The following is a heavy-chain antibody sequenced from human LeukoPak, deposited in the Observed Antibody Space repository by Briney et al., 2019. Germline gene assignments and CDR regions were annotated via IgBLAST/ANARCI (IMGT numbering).Heavy chain of an antibody. CDR1: GGSFSGYY. D-gene: IGHD2-2*01. CDR3: AVPASYYYYYYMDV. CDR2: INHSGST. J-gene: IGHJ6*03. V-gene: IGHV4-34*01. Sequence: SETLSLTCAVYGGSFSGYYWSWIRQPPGKGLEWIGEINHSGSTNYNPSLKSRVTISVDTSKNQFSLKLSSVTAADTAVYYCAVPASYYYYYYMDVWGKGTTVTVSS.